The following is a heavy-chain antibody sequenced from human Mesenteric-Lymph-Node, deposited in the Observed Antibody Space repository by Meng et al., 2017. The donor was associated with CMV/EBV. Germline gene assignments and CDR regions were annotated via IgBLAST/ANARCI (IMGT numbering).Heavy chain of an antibody. CDR2: IYYSGST. CDR1: GGSISSSSYY. CDR3: ARGQQVLTGLDY. Sequence: SETLSLTCTVSGGSISSSSYYWSWIRQPPGKGLEWIGYIYYSGSTNYNPSLKSRVTISVDTSKNQFSLKLSSVTAADTAVYYCARGQQVLTGLDYWGQGTLVTVSS. J-gene: IGHJ4*02. V-gene: IGHV4-61*05. D-gene: IGHD6-13*01.